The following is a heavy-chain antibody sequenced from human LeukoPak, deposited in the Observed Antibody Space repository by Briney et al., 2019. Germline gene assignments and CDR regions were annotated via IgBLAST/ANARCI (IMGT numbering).Heavy chain of an antibody. J-gene: IGHJ2*01. CDR3: ARVSSSWYQDWYFDL. Sequence: SETLSLTCTVSGGSIISSSYYWGWIRQPPGKGLEWNGSIYYSGSTYYNPSLKSRVTISVDTSKNQFSLKLSSVTAADTAVYYCARVSSSWYQDWYFDLWGRGTVVTVSS. CDR2: IYYSGST. CDR1: GGSIISSSYY. V-gene: IGHV4-39*07. D-gene: IGHD6-13*01.